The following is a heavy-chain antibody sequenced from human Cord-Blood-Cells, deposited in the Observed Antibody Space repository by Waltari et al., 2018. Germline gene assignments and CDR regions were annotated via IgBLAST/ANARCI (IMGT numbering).Heavy chain of an antibody. D-gene: IGHD2-15*01. Sequence: QVTLRESGPALVKPTQTLTLTCTFSGFSLSTSGMCVSWIRQPPGKALEWLALIDWDDDKYYSTSLKTRLTISKDTSKNQVVLTMTNMDPVDTVTYYCARIPRYCSGGSCYYYYGMDVWGQGTTVTVSS. CDR2: IDWDDDK. CDR3: ARIPRYCSGGSCYYYYGMDV. CDR1: GFSLSTSGMC. V-gene: IGHV2-70*01. J-gene: IGHJ6*02.